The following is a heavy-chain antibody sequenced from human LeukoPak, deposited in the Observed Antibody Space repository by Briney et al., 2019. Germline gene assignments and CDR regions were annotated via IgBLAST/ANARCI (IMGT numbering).Heavy chain of an antibody. V-gene: IGHV4-39*01. J-gene: IGHJ4*02. CDR3: ARRSWFGELNY. Sequence: SETLSLTCTVSGGSISSSSYYWGWIRQPPGKGLGWIGSIYYSGSTYYNPSLQSRVTISVDTSKNQFSLKLSDVTAADTAVYYCARRSWFGELNYWGQGTLVTVSS. CDR1: GGSISSSSYY. CDR2: IYYSGST. D-gene: IGHD3-10*01.